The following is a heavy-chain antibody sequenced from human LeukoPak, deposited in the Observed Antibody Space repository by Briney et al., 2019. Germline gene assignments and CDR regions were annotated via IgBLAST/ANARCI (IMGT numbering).Heavy chain of an antibody. J-gene: IGHJ5*02. CDR1: GITVSSNY. CDR3: AKDLRMEGYYGGFDP. Sequence: PGGSLRLSCAASGITVSSNYMSWVRQTPGKGLEWLSIIYSGGSTYYADSVKGRFTVSRDNSKNTLYLQMNSLRAEDTAVYYCAKDLRMEGYYGGFDPWGQGTLVTVSS. V-gene: IGHV3-53*01. CDR2: IYSGGST. D-gene: IGHD4-17*01.